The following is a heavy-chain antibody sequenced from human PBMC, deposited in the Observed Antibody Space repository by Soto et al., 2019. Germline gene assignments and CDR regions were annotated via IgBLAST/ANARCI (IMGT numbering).Heavy chain of an antibody. J-gene: IGHJ6*03. CDR3: ARESGGATATLDYYYFYMDV. CDR1: GDRFTDYY. V-gene: IGHV1-2*04. Sequence: QVQLVQPGAEVKEPGASVTVSCRASGDRFTDYYMHWVRQAPGQGLEWMGWINPNSGVTKYAQKFQGWVTMTRDTSIRTVYMQLSRLGFDDTAIYYCARESGGATATLDYYYFYMDVWGTGTTVTVSS. D-gene: IGHD5-12*01. CDR2: INPNSGVT.